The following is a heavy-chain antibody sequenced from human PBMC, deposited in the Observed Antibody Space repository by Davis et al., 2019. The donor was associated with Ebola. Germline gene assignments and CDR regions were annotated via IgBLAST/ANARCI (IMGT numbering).Heavy chain of an antibody. CDR1: GGSISSGTYY. J-gene: IGHJ4*02. V-gene: IGHV4-39*07. D-gene: IGHD3/OR15-3a*01. Sequence: SETLSLTCSVSGGSISSGTYYWGWVRQPPGKGLEWIGSIYYNGRTYYSSSLEGRVTISVDTSTKQFSLKLTSVTAADTAVYYCALTYYGFWIDSWGQGSLVTVSS. CDR2: IYYNGRT. CDR3: ALTYYGFWIDS.